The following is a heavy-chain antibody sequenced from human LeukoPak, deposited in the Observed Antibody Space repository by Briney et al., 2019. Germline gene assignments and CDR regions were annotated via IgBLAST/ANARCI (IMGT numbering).Heavy chain of an antibody. J-gene: IGHJ6*03. CDR1: GESFSGYY. V-gene: IGHV4-34*01. CDR3: ARRKAARPYYYYYMDV. Sequence: SETLSLTCAVYGESFSGYYWSWIRQPPGKGLEWIGEINHSGSTYYNPSLKSRVTISVDTSKNQFSLKLSSVTAADTAVYYFARRKAARPYYYYYMDVWGKGTTVTASS. D-gene: IGHD6-6*01. CDR2: INHSGST.